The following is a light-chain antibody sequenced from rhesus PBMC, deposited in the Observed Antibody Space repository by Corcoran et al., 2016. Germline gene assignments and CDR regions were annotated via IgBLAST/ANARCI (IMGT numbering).Light chain of an antibody. CDR2: GAS. CDR1: QSGSSY. V-gene: IGKV3-24*04. Sequence: EIVMTQSPATLPLSPGERATLSCRASQSGSSYLTWYLQKPGQPPRLLIYGASTRATGIPARFSGSGYGTEFNLPSSSLEPEDVGFYFCLQSSKWPFTFGQGTKVEMK. CDR3: LQSSKWPFT. J-gene: IGKJ2*01.